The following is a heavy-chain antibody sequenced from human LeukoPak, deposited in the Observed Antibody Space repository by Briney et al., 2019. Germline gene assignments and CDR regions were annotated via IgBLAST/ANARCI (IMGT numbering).Heavy chain of an antibody. CDR2: ISYDGSNK. V-gene: IGHV3-30-3*02. J-gene: IGHJ4*02. CDR1: GFTFSSYA. Sequence: PGGSLRLSCAASGFTFSSYAMHWVRQAPGQGLEGLAVISYDGSNKYYAYSVKGRFTISSDNSKDPLYLQMNSLRAEDTAVYYCAKTGDFWSGYYYWGQGTLVTVSS. CDR3: AKTGDFWSGYYY. D-gene: IGHD3-3*01.